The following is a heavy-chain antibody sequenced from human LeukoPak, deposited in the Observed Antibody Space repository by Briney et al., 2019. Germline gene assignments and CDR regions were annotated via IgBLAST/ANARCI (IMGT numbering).Heavy chain of an antibody. CDR1: GGSFSGYY. J-gene: IGHJ4*02. Sequence: SETLSLTCAVYGGSFSGYYWSWIRQPPGKGLEWIGEINHSGSTNYNPSLKSRVTISVDTSKNQFSLKLSSVTAAVTAVYYCERVGSYAFAYWGQGTLVTVSS. CDR2: INHSGST. CDR3: ERVGSYAFAY. V-gene: IGHV4-34*01. D-gene: IGHD3-16*01.